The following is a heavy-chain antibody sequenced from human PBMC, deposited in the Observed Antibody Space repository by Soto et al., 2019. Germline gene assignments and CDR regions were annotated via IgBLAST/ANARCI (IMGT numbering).Heavy chain of an antibody. J-gene: IGHJ5*02. CDR1: GFTFSSYA. V-gene: IGHV3-21*01. D-gene: IGHD6-19*01. CDR2: ISSSSSYI. CDR3: ARAAYSSGWYWFDP. Sequence: GGSLRLSCAASGFTFSSYAMSWVRQAPGKGLEWVSSISSSSSYIYYADSVKGRFTISRDNAKNSLYLQMNSLRAEDTAVYYCARAAYSSGWYWFDPWGQGTLVTVSS.